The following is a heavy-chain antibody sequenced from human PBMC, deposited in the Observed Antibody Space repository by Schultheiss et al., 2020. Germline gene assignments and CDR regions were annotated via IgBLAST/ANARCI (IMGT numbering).Heavy chain of an antibody. CDR3: ARGAMALYYFDY. V-gene: IGHV4-61*02. CDR1: GGSISSGGYY. Sequence: SETLSLTCTVSGGSISSGGYYWSWIRQPAGKGLEWIGRIYTSGSTNYNPSLKSRVTISVDTSKNQFSLKLSSVTTADTAVYYCARGAMALYYFDYWGQGTLVTVSS. D-gene: IGHD6-19*01. J-gene: IGHJ4*02. CDR2: IYTSGST.